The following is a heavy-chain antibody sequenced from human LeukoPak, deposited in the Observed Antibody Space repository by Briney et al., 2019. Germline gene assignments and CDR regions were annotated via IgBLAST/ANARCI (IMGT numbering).Heavy chain of an antibody. CDR1: GFSFSSYW. V-gene: IGHV3-21*01. CDR2: IGAGNSDI. Sequence: PGGSLRLSCAASGFSFSSYWMHWVRQAPGKGLEWVSSIGAGNSDIYYADSVKGRFTISRDHAENLIYLQMNSLRVEDTAIYYCARELWFGELDPWGQGTLVTVSS. J-gene: IGHJ5*02. CDR3: ARELWFGELDP. D-gene: IGHD3-10*01.